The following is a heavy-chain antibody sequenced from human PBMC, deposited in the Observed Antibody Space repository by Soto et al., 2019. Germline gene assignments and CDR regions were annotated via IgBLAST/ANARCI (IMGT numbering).Heavy chain of an antibody. J-gene: IGHJ5*02. CDR2: IEPSDSST. D-gene: IGHD3-22*01. CDR1: GYNFGGSW. Sequence: GASLKISCQGSGYNFGGSWISRVRRVPVKGLEWMGRIEPSDSSTKYSPSFKGHVTISADKSISTAYLQWSSLRASDTAMYYCARHKAFYYDSSGAWGQGTMVTVYS. CDR3: ARHKAFYYDSSGA. V-gene: IGHV5-10-1*01.